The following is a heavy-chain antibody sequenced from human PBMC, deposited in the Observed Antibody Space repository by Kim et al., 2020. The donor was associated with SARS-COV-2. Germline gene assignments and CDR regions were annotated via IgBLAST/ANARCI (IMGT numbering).Heavy chain of an antibody. CDR3: TKDQTSTGAANDY. D-gene: IGHD4-17*01. J-gene: IGHJ4*02. Sequence: SAASGKGRFTISRDNSKNTLYLQMNSLRAEDTAVYYCTKDQTSTGAANDYWGQGTLVTVSS. V-gene: IGHV3-33*06.